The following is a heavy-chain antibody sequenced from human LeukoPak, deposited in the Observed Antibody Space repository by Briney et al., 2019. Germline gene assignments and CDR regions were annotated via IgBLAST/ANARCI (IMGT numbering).Heavy chain of an antibody. CDR1: GFTFRSYA. D-gene: IGHD3-22*01. CDR2: ISGSGGST. Sequence: GSLRLSCAASGFTFRSYAMSWVREAPGKGLEWVSAISGSGGSTYYADSVKGRFTISRDNSKNTLYLQMNSLRAEDTAVYYCAKDFGDWYDSSGYYYYFDYWGQGTLVTVSS. V-gene: IGHV3-23*01. J-gene: IGHJ4*02. CDR3: AKDFGDWYDSSGYYYYFDY.